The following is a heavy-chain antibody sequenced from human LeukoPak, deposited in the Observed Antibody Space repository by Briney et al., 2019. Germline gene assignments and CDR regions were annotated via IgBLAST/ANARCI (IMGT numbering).Heavy chain of an antibody. Sequence: GGSLRLSCAASGFTFSTYSMNWVRQAPGKGLEWVSPISSSSINIYYADSVKGRFTISRDNAKNSVYLQMNSLRAEDTAVYYCARESIVVVPAARDDFYYYYYMDVWGKGTTVTVSS. J-gene: IGHJ6*03. CDR1: GFTFSTYS. V-gene: IGHV3-21*01. CDR2: ISSSSINI. D-gene: IGHD2-2*01. CDR3: ARESIVVVPAARDDFYYYYYMDV.